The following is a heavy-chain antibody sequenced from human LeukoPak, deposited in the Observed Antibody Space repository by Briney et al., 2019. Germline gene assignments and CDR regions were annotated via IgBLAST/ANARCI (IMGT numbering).Heavy chain of an antibody. CDR3: ARHRSVHYDAFDM. V-gene: IGHV4-59*08. D-gene: IGHD1-1*01. Sequence: SETLSLTCTVSGGSISSYYWSWIRQPPGKGLEWIGYIYYSGSTNYNPSLNSRVTISVDRSKNQFSLKLSSVTAADTAVYYCARHRSVHYDAFDMWGQGTMVTVSS. CDR2: IYYSGST. J-gene: IGHJ3*02. CDR1: GGSISSYY.